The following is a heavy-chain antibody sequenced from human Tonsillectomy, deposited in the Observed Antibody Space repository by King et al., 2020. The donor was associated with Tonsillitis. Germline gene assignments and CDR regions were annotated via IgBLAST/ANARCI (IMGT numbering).Heavy chain of an antibody. CDR3: ARDPTVPDAFDI. Sequence: QLVQSGAEVKKSGASVKVSCKASGYTFTGYYMHWVRQAPGQGLEWMGWINPNSGGTHYGQQFQGRVTMTGDTSISTAYMELSRLRSDDTAVYYCARDPTVPDAFDIWGQGTMVTVSS. D-gene: IGHD4-17*01. CDR2: INPNSGGT. CDR1: GYTFTGYY. V-gene: IGHV1-2*02. J-gene: IGHJ3*02.